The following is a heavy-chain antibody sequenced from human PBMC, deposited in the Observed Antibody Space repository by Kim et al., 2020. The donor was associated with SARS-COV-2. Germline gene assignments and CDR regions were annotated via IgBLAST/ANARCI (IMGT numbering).Heavy chain of an antibody. Sequence: GESLKISCKGSGYRFTSYWIGWVRQMPGKGLEWMGIIYPGDSDTRYSPSFQGQVTISADKSISTAYLQWSSLKASDTAMYYCARRAPGLDFWSAEWWFDPWGQGTLVTVSS. CDR2: IYPGDSDT. J-gene: IGHJ5*02. CDR1: GYRFTSYW. CDR3: ARRAPGLDFWSAEWWFDP. D-gene: IGHD3-3*01. V-gene: IGHV5-51*01.